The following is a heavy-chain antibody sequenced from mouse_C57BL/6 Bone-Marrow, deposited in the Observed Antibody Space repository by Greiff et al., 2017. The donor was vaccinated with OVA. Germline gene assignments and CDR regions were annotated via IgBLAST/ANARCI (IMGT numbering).Heavy chain of an antibody. V-gene: IGHV5-6*01. D-gene: IGHD2-2*01. J-gene: IGHJ3*01. CDR3: ARQKGYDGRFAY. Sequence: EVKLMESGGDLVKPGGSLKLSCAASGFTFSSYGMSWVRQTPDKRLEWVATISSGGSYTYYPDSVKGRFTISRDNAKNTLYLQMSSLKSEDTAMYYCARQKGYDGRFAYWGQGTLVTVSA. CDR1: GFTFSSYG. CDR2: ISSGGSYT.